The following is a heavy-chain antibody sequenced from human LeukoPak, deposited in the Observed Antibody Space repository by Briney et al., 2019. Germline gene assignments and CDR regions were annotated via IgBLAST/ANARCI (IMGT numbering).Heavy chain of an antibody. Sequence: SETLSLTCTVSGYSISTGFYSVWIRQSPGKGLEWIGSIYHTGNTYYNSSLKSRVTMSIDMSKNQFSLKLRSVTAADTAVYFCARAEVTTSSLDSWGQGTLVTVSS. CDR2: IYHTGNT. CDR1: GYSISTGFY. D-gene: IGHD4-17*01. CDR3: ARAEVTTSSLDS. J-gene: IGHJ4*02. V-gene: IGHV4-38-2*02.